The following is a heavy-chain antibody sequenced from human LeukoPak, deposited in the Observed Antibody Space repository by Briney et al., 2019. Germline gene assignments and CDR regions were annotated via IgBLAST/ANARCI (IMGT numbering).Heavy chain of an antibody. Sequence: ASETLSLTCTVSGGSISSSSYYWGWIRQPPGKGLEWIGSIYYSGSTYYNPSLKSRVTISVDTSKNQFSLKLSSVTAADTAVYYCARDMLLGIYTAYYGMDVWGQGTTVTVSS. J-gene: IGHJ6*02. CDR3: ARDMLLGIYTAYYGMDV. CDR1: GGSISSSSYY. V-gene: IGHV4-39*02. CDR2: IYYSGST. D-gene: IGHD7-27*01.